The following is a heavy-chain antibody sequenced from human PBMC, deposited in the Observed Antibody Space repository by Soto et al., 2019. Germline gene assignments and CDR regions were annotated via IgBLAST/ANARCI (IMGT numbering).Heavy chain of an antibody. CDR2: ISYDGSNK. Sequence: GGSLRLSCAASGFTFSSYGMHWARQAPGKGLEWVAVISYDGSNKYYADSVKGRFTISRDNSKNTLYLQMNSLRAEDTAVYYCAKDLLSSRYCSSTSCSYFDYWGQGTLVTVSS. CDR3: AKDLLSSRYCSSTSCSYFDY. V-gene: IGHV3-30*18. CDR1: GFTFSSYG. D-gene: IGHD2-2*01. J-gene: IGHJ4*02.